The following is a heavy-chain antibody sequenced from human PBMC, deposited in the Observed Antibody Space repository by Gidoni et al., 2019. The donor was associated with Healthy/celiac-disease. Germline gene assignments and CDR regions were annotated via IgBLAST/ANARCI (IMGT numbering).Heavy chain of an antibody. CDR3: ARVLFGYYPYYFDY. D-gene: IGHD3-22*01. J-gene: IGHJ4*02. Sequence: EVQLVESGGGVVRPGGSLRLSCAASGFTFEEYAMSWVRQAPGKGLEGVSGINWNGGTTGYADSVKCRFTISRDNAKNSLYLQMNTLRAEDTALYYCARVLFGYYPYYFDYWGQGTLVTVSS. CDR2: INWNGGTT. CDR1: GFTFEEYA. V-gene: IGHV3-20*04.